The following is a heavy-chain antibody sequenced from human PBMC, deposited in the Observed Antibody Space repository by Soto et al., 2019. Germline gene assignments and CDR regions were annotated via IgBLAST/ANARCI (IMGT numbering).Heavy chain of an antibody. CDR1: GFTFSNYA. Sequence: GGSLRLSCAASGFTFSNYAVTWVRQPPGKGLEWVSTISGSGGSTYYADSVKGRFTISRDNSKNTLYLQMNSLRAEDTAVYYCAKDQGSSWYEIDYWGQGTLVTVSS. D-gene: IGHD6-13*01. J-gene: IGHJ4*02. CDR2: ISGSGGST. CDR3: AKDQGSSWYEIDY. V-gene: IGHV3-23*01.